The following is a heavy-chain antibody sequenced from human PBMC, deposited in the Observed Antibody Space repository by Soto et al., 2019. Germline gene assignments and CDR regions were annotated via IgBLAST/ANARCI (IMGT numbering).Heavy chain of an antibody. V-gene: IGHV3-74*01. CDR1: GITFTNYW. J-gene: IGHJ4*02. Sequence: EVQLVESGGGSVQPGGSLRLSCVASGITFTNYWMHWVRQVPGKGLVWVARVDSDGRGTSYADFVKGRFTISRDIAKNTLYLQINSLRVEDTAMYYCGTVFEHWGQGIPVTVSS. CDR3: GTVFEH. CDR2: VDSDGRGT.